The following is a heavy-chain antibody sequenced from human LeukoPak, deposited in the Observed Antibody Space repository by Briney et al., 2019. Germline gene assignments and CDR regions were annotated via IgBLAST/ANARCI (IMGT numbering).Heavy chain of an antibody. CDR1: GGSISSGGYY. CDR2: IYYSGST. J-gene: IGHJ6*04. Sequence: SQTLSLTCTVSGGSISSGGYYWSWIRQHPGKGLEWIGYIYYSGSTYYNPSLKSRVTISVDTSKNQFSLKLSSVTAADTAVYYCARDELVRDCSSTSCNYYYYYGMDVWGKGTTVTVSS. D-gene: IGHD2-2*01. V-gene: IGHV4-31*03. CDR3: ARDELVRDCSSTSCNYYYYYGMDV.